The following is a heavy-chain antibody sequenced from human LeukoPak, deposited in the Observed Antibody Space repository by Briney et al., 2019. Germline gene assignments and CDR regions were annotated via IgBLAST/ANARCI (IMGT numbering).Heavy chain of an antibody. D-gene: IGHD4-17*01. CDR1: GFTFSSYA. V-gene: IGHV3-23*01. Sequence: GGSLRLSRAASGFTFSSYAMRWVRQAPGKGLEWVSAISGSGGSTYYADSVKGRFTISRDNSKNTLYLQMSSLRAEDTAVYYCANRTKYGDYDYWGQGTLVTVSS. CDR2: ISGSGGST. CDR3: ANRTKYGDYDY. J-gene: IGHJ4*02.